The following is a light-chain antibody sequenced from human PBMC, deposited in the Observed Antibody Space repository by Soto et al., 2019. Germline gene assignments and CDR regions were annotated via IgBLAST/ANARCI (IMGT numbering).Light chain of an antibody. CDR2: EGT. CDR3: CSYAGSYTYV. Sequence: QSVLTQPASVSGSPGQSITISCTGTSSDVGSGNYNLVSWYQQRPGKAPKLMIYEGTKRPSGASNRFSGSKSGNTASLTISGLQAEDEADYYCCSYAGSYTYVFGTGTQLTVL. J-gene: IGLJ1*01. CDR1: SSDVGSGNYNL. V-gene: IGLV2-23*01.